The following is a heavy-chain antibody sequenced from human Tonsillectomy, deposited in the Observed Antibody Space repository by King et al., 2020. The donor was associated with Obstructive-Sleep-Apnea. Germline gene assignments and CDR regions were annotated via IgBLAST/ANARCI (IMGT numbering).Heavy chain of an antibody. Sequence: VQLQESGPGLVKPSQTLSLTCTVSGGSISSGGYYWSWIRQHPGKGLEWIGYIYYSWSTYYNPSLKSRVTILVDTSKNQFSLKLSSVTAADTAVYYCARDSGDILTGSLGNSLWGQGTLVTVSS. CDR2: IYYSWST. CDR1: GGSISSGGYY. J-gene: IGHJ4*02. CDR3: ARDSGDILTGSLGNSL. D-gene: IGHD3-9*01. V-gene: IGHV4-31*03.